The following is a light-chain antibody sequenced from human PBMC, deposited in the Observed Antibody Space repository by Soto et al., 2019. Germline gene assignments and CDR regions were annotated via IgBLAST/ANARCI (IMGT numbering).Light chain of an antibody. CDR2: GAS. CDR3: QESRSALWGT. V-gene: IGKV1-39*01. CDR1: QNIYNS. J-gene: IGKJ1*01. Sequence: DIQMSQSPSSLSASLGDRVTFTCRTSQNIYNSLNWYQQKAGRAPAVLIYGASNLPGGVPLRFSGSGSGTDFTLTISGLQPEDSATYYCQESRSALWGTCGQGTKLDIK.